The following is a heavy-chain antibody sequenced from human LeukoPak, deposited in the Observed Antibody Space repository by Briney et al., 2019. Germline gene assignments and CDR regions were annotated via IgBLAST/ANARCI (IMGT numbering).Heavy chain of an antibody. V-gene: IGHV3-48*01. D-gene: IGHD1-14*01. Sequence: GGSLRLSCAASGFSISNYNMNWVRQAPGKGLEWLSSISSSSSTIFYADSVKGRLTISRDNAKNSLFLQMNSLRAEDTAVYYCATEPLYYSYMDVWGKGTTVTVSS. CDR2: ISSSSSTI. CDR1: GFSISNYN. CDR3: ATEPLYYSYMDV. J-gene: IGHJ6*03.